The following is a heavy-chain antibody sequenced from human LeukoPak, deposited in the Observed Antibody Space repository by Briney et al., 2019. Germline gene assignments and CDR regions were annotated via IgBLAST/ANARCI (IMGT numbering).Heavy chain of an antibody. Sequence: SETLSLTCTVSGGSISSYYWSWIRQPPGKGLEWIGRIYTSGSTNYNPSLKSRVTISVDKSKNQFSLKLSSVTAADTAVYYCARDLRFGPLDGSYMDVWGKGTTVTVS. D-gene: IGHD3-10*01. CDR2: IYTSGST. V-gene: IGHV4-4*07. J-gene: IGHJ6*03. CDR1: GGSISSYY. CDR3: ARDLRFGPLDGSYMDV.